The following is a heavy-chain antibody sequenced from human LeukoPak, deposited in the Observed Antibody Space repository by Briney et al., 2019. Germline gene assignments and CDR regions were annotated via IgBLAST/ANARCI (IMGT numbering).Heavy chain of an antibody. D-gene: IGHD3-3*01. V-gene: IGHV3-23*01. J-gene: IGHJ4*02. CDR3: AKYYDFWSGYSYNDY. CDR2: ISGSGGST. CDR1: GFTFSSYA. Sequence: GGSLRLSCAASGFTFSSYAMSWVRQAPGKGLEWVSAISGSGGSTYYADSVKGRFTISRDNSKNTLYLQMNSLRAEDTAVYYCAKYYDFWSGYSYNDYWGQGTLVTVSS.